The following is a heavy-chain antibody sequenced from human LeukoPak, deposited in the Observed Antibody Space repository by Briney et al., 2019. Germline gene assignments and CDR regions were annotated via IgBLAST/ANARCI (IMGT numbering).Heavy chain of an antibody. D-gene: IGHD6-25*01. V-gene: IGHV4-38-2*01. CDR1: GYSISSGYY. J-gene: IGHJ3*02. CDR3: ARGGGYSSDYAFDI. CDR2: MYYTGSA. Sequence: SETLSLTCAVSGYSISSGYYWNWIRQPPGKELEWIAYMYYTGSANYNPSLQSRVTTSVDTSKNQFSLRLSAVTAADTAVYYCARGGGYSSDYAFDIWGQGTMVTVSS.